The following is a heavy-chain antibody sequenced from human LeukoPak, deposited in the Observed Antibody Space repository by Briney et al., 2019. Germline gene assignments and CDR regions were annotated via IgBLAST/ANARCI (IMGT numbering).Heavy chain of an antibody. V-gene: IGHV4-61*02. CDR2: IYTSGST. CDR3: AREGYSSSWVNYYYYYMDV. Sequence: SETLSLTCTVSGYSISSGYYWGWIRQPAGKGLEWIGRIYTSGSTNYIPSLKSRVTISVDTSKNQFSLKLSSVTAADTAVYYCAREGYSSSWVNYYYYYMDVWGKGTTVTISS. CDR1: GYSISSGYY. D-gene: IGHD6-13*01. J-gene: IGHJ6*03.